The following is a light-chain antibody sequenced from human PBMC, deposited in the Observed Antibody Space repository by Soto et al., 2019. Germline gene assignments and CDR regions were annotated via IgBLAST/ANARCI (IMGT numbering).Light chain of an antibody. CDR3: QQYNNWPPYN. V-gene: IGKV3-15*01. Sequence: EIILTQSPASLSVSPGERATLSCMASQSGNNTLAWYQQKLCQAPSPRIYGASTRATGIPGRFRGGGTGTEFTLTSTSLQSEDFAVYFYQQYNNWPPYNFGQGTKLEIK. CDR1: QSGNNT. J-gene: IGKJ2*01. CDR2: GAS.